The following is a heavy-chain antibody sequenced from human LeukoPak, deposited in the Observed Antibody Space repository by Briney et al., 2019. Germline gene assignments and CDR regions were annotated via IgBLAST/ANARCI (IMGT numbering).Heavy chain of an antibody. CDR3: VRWQYCSGNCYFSAFDI. CDR1: GYTFTSYG. Sequence: ASVKVSCKASGYTFTSYGISWVRQAPGQGLEWMGWISACNGNTNYAQKLQGRVTMTTDTSTSTAYVELRSLRSDDTAVYYCVRWQYCSGNCYFSAFDIWGQGTMVTVSS. D-gene: IGHD2-21*01. J-gene: IGHJ3*02. V-gene: IGHV1-18*01. CDR2: ISACNGNT.